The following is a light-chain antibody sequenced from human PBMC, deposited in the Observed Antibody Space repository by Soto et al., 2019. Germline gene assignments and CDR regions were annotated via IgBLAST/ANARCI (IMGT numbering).Light chain of an antibody. CDR2: AAS. CDR1: QGISSH. V-gene: IGKV1-9*01. CDR3: QEYNTWPWT. J-gene: IGKJ1*01. Sequence: IQLTQSPSSLSASVGDRVTITCRASQGISSHLAWYQQKPGKAPKLLIYAASTLQSGVPSRFSGSGSGTEFTLTISSLQSEDFAVYYCQEYNTWPWTFGQGTKVEI.